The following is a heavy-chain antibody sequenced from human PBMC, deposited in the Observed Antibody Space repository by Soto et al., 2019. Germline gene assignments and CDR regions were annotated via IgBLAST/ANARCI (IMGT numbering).Heavy chain of an antibody. CDR1: GGSVSSNSAA. Sequence: RXQTLSLTCAICGGSVSSNSAAWNLIRQSPSRGLEWLGRTYYRSKWYNDYAVSVKSRITINPDTSKNQFSLQLNSVTPEDTAVYYCARGRDMRFIAAAGTEAFDYWGQGTLVTVSS. D-gene: IGHD6-13*01. CDR3: ARGRDMRFIAAAGTEAFDY. J-gene: IGHJ4*02. V-gene: IGHV6-1*01. CDR2: TYYRSKWYN.